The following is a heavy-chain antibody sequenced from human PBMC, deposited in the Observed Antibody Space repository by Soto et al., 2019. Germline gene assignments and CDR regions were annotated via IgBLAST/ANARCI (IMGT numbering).Heavy chain of an antibody. CDR2: ISTYNGKT. D-gene: IGHD2-21*02. CDR1: GYTFTRHG. CDR3: ARLLTEGVTEREDAFDI. Sequence: GASVKVSCKASGYTFTRHGFSWVRQAPGQGLEWMGWISTYNGKTDYAQKFQGRVTMTADTRTNTGYMELRSLRSDDTAVYYCARLLTEGVTEREDAFDIGGQGTKATVS. V-gene: IGHV1-18*01. J-gene: IGHJ3*02.